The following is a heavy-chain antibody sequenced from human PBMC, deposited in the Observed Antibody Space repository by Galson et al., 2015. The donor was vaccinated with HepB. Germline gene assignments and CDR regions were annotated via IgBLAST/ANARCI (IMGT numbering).Heavy chain of an antibody. CDR3: ARDPTPMITNWFDP. V-gene: IGHV1-69*13. D-gene: IGHD3-16*01. J-gene: IGHJ5*02. CDR2: IIPIFGTA. CDR1: GGPFSSYA. Sequence: SVKVSRKASGGPFSSYAISWVRQAPGQGLEWMGGIIPIFGTANYAQNFQDRVTITADESTSTAYMELRSLRSDDTAVYYCARDPTPMITNWFDPWGQGTLVTVSS.